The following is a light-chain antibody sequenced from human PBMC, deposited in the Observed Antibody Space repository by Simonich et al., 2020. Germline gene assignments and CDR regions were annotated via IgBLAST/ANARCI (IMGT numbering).Light chain of an antibody. CDR3: VLYMGSGIWV. V-gene: IGLV8-61*01. CDR1: SGSVSTSYY. J-gene: IGLJ3*02. CDR2: RTN. Sequence: QTVVTQEPSFSVSPGGTVTLTFGLSSGSVSTSYYPSWYQQTPGQAPRTLIYRTNTRSSGVPDRFSGSILGNKAALTITGAQADDESDYYCVLYMGSGIWVFGGGTKLTVL.